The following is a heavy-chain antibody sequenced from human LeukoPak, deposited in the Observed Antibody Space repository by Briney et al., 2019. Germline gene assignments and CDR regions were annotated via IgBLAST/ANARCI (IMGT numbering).Heavy chain of an antibody. D-gene: IGHD6-19*01. V-gene: IGHV3-7*04. CDR2: IKPDEGEK. J-gene: IGHJ5*01. Sequence: GGSLRLSCAASGFTFSTDWMNWVCQAPRQGLEWVANIKPDEGEKYYVDSVKGRFTISRDNAKNSLYLQMDSLRAEDTAVYYCARGMTVAANWFDSWGQGTLVTVSS. CDR3: ARGMTVAANWFDS. CDR1: GFTFSTDW.